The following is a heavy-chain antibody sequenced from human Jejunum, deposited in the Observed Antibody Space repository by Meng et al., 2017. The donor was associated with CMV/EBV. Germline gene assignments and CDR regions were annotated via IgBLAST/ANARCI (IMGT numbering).Heavy chain of an antibody. CDR2: IIPASGPT. J-gene: IGHJ5*02. Sequence: SGGTCSDFGVSWVRQAPGEGLGWMGIIIPASGPTNYAQKFLGRVTLTTDESMSTAYMGLTSLTSEDTAVYYCARSPRDGYDYRWFDRWGQGTLVTVSS. CDR3: ARSPRDGYDYRWFDR. V-gene: IGHV1-69*05. CDR1: GGTCSDFG. D-gene: IGHD5-24*01.